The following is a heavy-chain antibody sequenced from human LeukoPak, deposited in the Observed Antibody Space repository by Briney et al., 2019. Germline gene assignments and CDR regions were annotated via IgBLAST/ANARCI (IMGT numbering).Heavy chain of an antibody. CDR2: INSSSSYI. CDR1: GFTFSSYS. J-gene: IGHJ4*02. CDR3: ARDIVVVPAAILSDY. D-gene: IGHD2-2*02. V-gene: IGHV3-21*01. Sequence: PGGSLRFSCAASGFTFSSYSMNWVRQAPGKGLEWVSSINSSSSYIYYADSVKGRFTISRDNAKNSLYLQMNSLRAEDTAVYYCARDIVVVPAAILSDYWGQGTLVTVSS.